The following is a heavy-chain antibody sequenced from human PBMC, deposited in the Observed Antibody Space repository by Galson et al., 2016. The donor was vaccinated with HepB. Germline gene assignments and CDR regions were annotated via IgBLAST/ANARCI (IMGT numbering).Heavy chain of an antibody. CDR1: PINLNTYA. D-gene: IGHD2/OR15-2a*01. V-gene: IGHV3-23*01. J-gene: IGHJ4*02. Sequence: SLRLSCAASPINLNTYAMSWARQAPGKGLEWVSGVSGSGGSTFYADSVKGRFTISRDNSKNTVFLQMNSLRAEDTAVYYCAKDRSGRFYFPSGDFDDWGQGALVTVSS. CDR2: VSGSGGST. CDR3: AKDRSGRFYFPSGDFDD.